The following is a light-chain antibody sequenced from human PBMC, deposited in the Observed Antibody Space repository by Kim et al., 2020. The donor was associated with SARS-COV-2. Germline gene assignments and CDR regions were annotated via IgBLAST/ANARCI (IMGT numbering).Light chain of an antibody. CDR3: QQYYSTPPS. Sequence: RTTLNYKHSQTVLYNYNNKNYLAWYQQKPGQAPTLLIYWAYIRESGVSDRFSGSVSETDFTLTISGLQAEDVAVYYCQQYYSTPPSFGQGTKLEIK. CDR2: WAY. CDR1: QTVLYNYNNKNY. V-gene: IGKV4-1*01. J-gene: IGKJ2*03.